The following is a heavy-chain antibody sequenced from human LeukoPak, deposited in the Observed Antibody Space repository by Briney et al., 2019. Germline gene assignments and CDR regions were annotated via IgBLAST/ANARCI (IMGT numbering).Heavy chain of an antibody. CDR2: ISSSSSYI. CDR3: ARDISGSYPPFDY. D-gene: IGHD1-26*01. Sequence: GGSLRLSCAASGFTFSSYSMNWVRQVPGKGLEWVSSISSSSSYIYYADSVKGRFTISRDNAKNSLYLQMNSLRAEDTAVYYCARDISGSYPPFDYWGQGTLVTVSS. V-gene: IGHV3-21*01. CDR1: GFTFSSYS. J-gene: IGHJ4*02.